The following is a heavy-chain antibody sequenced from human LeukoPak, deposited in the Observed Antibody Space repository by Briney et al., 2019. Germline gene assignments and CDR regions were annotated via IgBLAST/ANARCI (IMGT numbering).Heavy chain of an antibody. CDR3: AKDIVVVQNGDY. D-gene: IGHD2-2*01. CDR1: GFTFSSYG. V-gene: IGHV3-30*02. CDR2: IRYDGSNK. Sequence: PGGSLRLSCAASGFTFSSYGMHWVRQAPGKGLEWVAFIRYDGSNKYYADSVKGRFTNSRDNSKNTLYLQMNSLRAEDTAVYYCAKDIVVVQNGDYWGQGTLVTVSS. J-gene: IGHJ4*02.